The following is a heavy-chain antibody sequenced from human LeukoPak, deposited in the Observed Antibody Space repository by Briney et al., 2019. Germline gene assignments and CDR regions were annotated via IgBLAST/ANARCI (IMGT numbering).Heavy chain of an antibody. CDR1: GGSISSTSFY. V-gene: IGHV4-39*07. CDR3: AGGYSAGAFDI. Sequence: PSETLSLTCSVSGGSISSTSFYWGWIRQPPGKGLEWIGSIYHSGSTNYNPSLKSRVTISVDTSKNQFSLKLSSVTAADTAVYYCAGGYSAGAFDIWGQGTMVTVSS. D-gene: IGHD4-23*01. CDR2: IYHSGST. J-gene: IGHJ3*02.